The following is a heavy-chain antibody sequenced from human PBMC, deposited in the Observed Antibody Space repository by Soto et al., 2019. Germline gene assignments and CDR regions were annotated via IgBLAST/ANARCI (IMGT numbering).Heavy chain of an antibody. Sequence: QVQLVQSGAEVKKPGASVKLSCEASGYTFTAFPIHWVRQARGRSPEWMGWINTANGDTKYSQKFQGRVTITSDTSASTVYMELSSLTSQDTAVYYCTRAPRGECWGQGTLVTVSS. J-gene: IGHJ1*01. V-gene: IGHV1-3*04. CDR2: INTANGDT. CDR3: TRAPRGEC. CDR1: GYTFTAFP. D-gene: IGHD2-21*01.